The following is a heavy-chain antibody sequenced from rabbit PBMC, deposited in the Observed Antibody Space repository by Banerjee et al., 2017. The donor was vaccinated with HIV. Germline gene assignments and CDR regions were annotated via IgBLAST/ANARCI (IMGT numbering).Heavy chain of an antibody. J-gene: IGHJ4*01. CDR1: GFDISTYH. D-gene: IGHD4-1*01. Sequence: QSLEESGGDLVKPGASLTLTCTASGFDISTYHMCWVRQAPGKGLEWIACIYAGSSGSTYYATWAKGRFTISKTSSTTVTLQMTSLTAADTATYFCARSVVAGVNLFNLWGQGTLVTVS. CDR2: IYAGSSGST. CDR3: ARSVVAGVNLFNL. V-gene: IGHV1S40*01.